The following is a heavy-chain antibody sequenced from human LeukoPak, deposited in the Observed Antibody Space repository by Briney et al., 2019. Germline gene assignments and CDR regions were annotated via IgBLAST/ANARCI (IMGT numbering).Heavy chain of an antibody. V-gene: IGHV1-69*13. CDR1: GGTFSIYA. Sequence: SVKVSCKASGGTFSIYAISWVRQAPGQGLEWMGGIIPIFGTSNYAQKFQGRVTITADDSTSTAYMELSSLRSGDTAVYYCARARTYYDILTGNYYYYGMDVWGQGTTVTVSS. CDR2: IIPIFGTS. CDR3: ARARTYYDILTGNYYYYGMDV. J-gene: IGHJ6*02. D-gene: IGHD3-9*01.